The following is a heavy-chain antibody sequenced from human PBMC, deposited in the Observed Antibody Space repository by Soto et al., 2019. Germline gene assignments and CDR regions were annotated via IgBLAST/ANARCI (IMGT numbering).Heavy chain of an antibody. CDR1: GYTFTSYG. CDR3: ARDQWFGESAYFDY. V-gene: IGHV1-18*01. CDR2: ISAYNGNT. D-gene: IGHD3-10*01. Sequence: ASVKVSCKASGYTFTSYGISWVRQAPGQGLERMGWISAYNGNTNYAQKLKGRVTMTTDTSTSTAYMELRSLRSDDTAVYYCARDQWFGESAYFDYWGQGTLVTVSS. J-gene: IGHJ4*02.